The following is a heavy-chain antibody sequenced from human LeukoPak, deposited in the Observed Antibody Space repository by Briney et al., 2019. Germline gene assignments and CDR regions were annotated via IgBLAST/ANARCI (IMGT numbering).Heavy chain of an antibody. J-gene: IGHJ4*02. CDR3: ARVSSCGSCDAWGYNPNKREADY. V-gene: IGHV1-46*01. CDR1: GYTFTSYY. CDR2: INPSGGST. Sequence: GASVKVSCKASGYTFTSYYMHWVRQAPGQGLEWMGIINPSGGSTSYAQKFQGRVTMTRDTSTSTVYMELSSLRSEDTAVYYCARVSSCGSCDAWGYNPNKREADYWGQGTLVTVSS. D-gene: IGHD1-26*01.